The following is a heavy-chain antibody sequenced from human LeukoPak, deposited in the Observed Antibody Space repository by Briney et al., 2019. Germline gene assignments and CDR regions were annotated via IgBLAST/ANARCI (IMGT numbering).Heavy chain of an antibody. V-gene: IGHV3-23*01. Sequence: TGGSLRLSCAASGFTFSSYAMSWVRQAPGKGLEWVSGIGGSGASTYYADSVKGRFTISRDNSKNTLYLQMISLRAEDTAVYYCARAADDYFFDYWGQGTLVTVSS. CDR1: GFTFSSYA. D-gene: IGHD2-21*02. J-gene: IGHJ4*02. CDR3: ARAADDYFFDY. CDR2: IGGSGAST.